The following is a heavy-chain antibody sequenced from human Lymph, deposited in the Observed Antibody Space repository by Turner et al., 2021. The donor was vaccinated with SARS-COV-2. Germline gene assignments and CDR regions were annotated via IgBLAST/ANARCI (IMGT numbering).Heavy chain of an antibody. CDR2: INPNGGGT. V-gene: IGHV1-2*02. Sequence: QVQLVQSAAAVKKPGAAVNVSFQASVDTFTGTYMHGVRQAHGQGREWMGWINPNGGGTNYAQKCQGRVTMTRDTSISAAYMELSRLRSDDTAVYYCARDVERYNEFWSGYSGGYGMDVWGQGTTVTVSS. J-gene: IGHJ6*02. D-gene: IGHD3-3*01. CDR3: ARDVERYNEFWSGYSGGYGMDV. CDR1: VDTFTGTY.